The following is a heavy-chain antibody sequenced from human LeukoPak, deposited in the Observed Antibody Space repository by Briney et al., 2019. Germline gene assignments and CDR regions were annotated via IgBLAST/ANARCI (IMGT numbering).Heavy chain of an antibody. CDR2: LYPGDSDT. J-gene: IGHJ3*02. CDR1: GYSFTSYW. V-gene: IGHV5-51*01. CDR3: ARLYLPYTSAWYGSAFDI. D-gene: IGHD6-13*01. Sequence: GESLKISCKSSGYSFTSYWIAWVRQMTGKGLEWMGILYPGDSDTRYSPSFHGQVTISADRSITTAYLQWSSLKASDTAMYYCARLYLPYTSAWYGSAFDIWGQGTMVTVSS.